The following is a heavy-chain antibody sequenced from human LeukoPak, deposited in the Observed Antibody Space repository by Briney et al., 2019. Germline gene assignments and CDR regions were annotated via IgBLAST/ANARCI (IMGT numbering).Heavy chain of an antibody. J-gene: IGHJ4*02. D-gene: IGHD3-10*01. CDR1: GGSISSSSYY. V-gene: IGHV4-39*01. CDR3: ARGYYYGSGSYYTPFGY. CDR2: IYYSGST. Sequence: SETLSLTCTVSGGSISSSSYYWDWIRQPPGKGLEWIGSIYYSGSTYYNPSLKSRVTISVDTSKNQFSLKLSSVTAADTAVYYCARGYYYGSGSYYTPFGYWGQGTLVTVSS.